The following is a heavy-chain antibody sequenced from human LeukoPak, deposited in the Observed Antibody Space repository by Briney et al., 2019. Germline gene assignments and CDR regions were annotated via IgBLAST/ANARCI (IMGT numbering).Heavy chain of an antibody. D-gene: IGHD1-26*01. V-gene: IGHV6-1*01. CDR3: ARDRGSLRYYFDY. J-gene: IGHJ4*02. CDR1: GDSVSSNSVA. Sequence: SQTLSLTCAISGDSVSSNSVAWNWIRQSPSRGLEWLGSTYYRSKWYNDYALSVKSRITINPDTSKNQFALQLDSVTPEDTAVYYCARDRGSLRYYFDYWGQGTLVTVSS. CDR2: TYYRSKWYN.